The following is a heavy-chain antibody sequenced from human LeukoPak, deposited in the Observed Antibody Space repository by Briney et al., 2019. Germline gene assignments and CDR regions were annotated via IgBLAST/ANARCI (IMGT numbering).Heavy chain of an antibody. V-gene: IGHV1-2*02. CDR2: INPNSGGT. CDR1: GYTFTGYY. Sequence: VASVKVSCKASGYTFTGYYMHWVRQAPGQGLEWMVWINPNSGGTNYAQKFQGRVTMTRDTSISTAYMELSRLRSDDTAVYYCARDTGPSPNPFDYWGQGTLVTVSS. CDR3: ARDTGPSPNPFDY. D-gene: IGHD1-14*01. J-gene: IGHJ4*02.